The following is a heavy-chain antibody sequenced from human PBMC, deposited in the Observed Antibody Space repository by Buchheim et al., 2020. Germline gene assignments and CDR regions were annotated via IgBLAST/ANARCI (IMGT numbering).Heavy chain of an antibody. V-gene: IGHV1-8*01. CDR2: MNPNSGNT. Sequence: QVQLVQSGAEVKKPGASVKVSCKASGYTFTSYDINWVRQATGQGLEWMGWMNPNSGNTGYAQKFQGRVTMTRNTSISTAYMELSSLRSEDTAVYYCATGYCSSTSCYEGGSYYYGMDVWGQGTT. J-gene: IGHJ6*02. CDR3: ATGYCSSTSCYEGGSYYYGMDV. CDR1: GYTFTSYD. D-gene: IGHD2-2*01.